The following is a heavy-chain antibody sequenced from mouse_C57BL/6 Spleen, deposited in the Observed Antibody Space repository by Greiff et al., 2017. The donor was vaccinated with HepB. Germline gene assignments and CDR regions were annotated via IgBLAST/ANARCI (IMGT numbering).Heavy chain of an antibody. Sequence: VQLQQSGAELMKPGASVKLSCKATGYTFTGYWIEWVKQRPGHGLEWIGEILPGSGSTNYTEKFKGKATFTADTSSNTAYMQLSSLTTEDSAIYYGARPLQGNYRRNFDVWGTGTTVTVSS. D-gene: IGHD2-1*01. J-gene: IGHJ1*03. V-gene: IGHV1-9*01. CDR2: ILPGSGST. CDR3: ARPLQGNYRRNFDV. CDR1: GYTFTGYW.